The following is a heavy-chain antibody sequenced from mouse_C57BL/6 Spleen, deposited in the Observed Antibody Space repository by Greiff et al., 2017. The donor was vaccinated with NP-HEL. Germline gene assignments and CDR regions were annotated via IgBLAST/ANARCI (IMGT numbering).Heavy chain of an antibody. V-gene: IGHV7-3*01. J-gene: IGHJ1*03. D-gene: IGHD3-3*01. CDR3: ARGSANPDWYLDV. Sequence: EVKLMESGGGLVQPGGSLSLSCAASGFTFTDYYMSWVRQPPGKALEWLGFIRNKANGYTTEYSASVKGRFTISRDNSQSILYLQMNALRAEDSATYYCARGSANPDWYLDVWGTGTTVTVSS. CDR2: IRNKANGYTT. CDR1: GFTFTDYY.